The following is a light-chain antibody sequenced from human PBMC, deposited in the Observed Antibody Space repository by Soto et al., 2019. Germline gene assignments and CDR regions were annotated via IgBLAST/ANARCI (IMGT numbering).Light chain of an antibody. V-gene: IGKV3D-7*01. Sequence: DIVLTQSPGTLSLSPGERATLSCRASQSISSSHLAWYQQKPGQAPRLLIYGASTRATGIPARFSGSGSGTDFTLTISSLQPEDFAVYYCQQDYNLPEPTFGGGTKVEIK. CDR3: QQDYNLPEPT. J-gene: IGKJ4*01. CDR1: QSISSSH. CDR2: GAS.